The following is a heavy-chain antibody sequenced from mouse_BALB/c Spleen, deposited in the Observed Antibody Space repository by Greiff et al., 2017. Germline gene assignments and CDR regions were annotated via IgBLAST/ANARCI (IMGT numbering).Heavy chain of an antibody. CDR3: ARLGLRRRDYFDY. Sequence: EVQVVESGGGLVQPGGSLKLSCAASGFTFSSYTMSWVRQTPEKRLEWVAYISNGGGSTYYPDTVKGRFTISRDNAKNTLYLQMSSLKSEDTAMYYCARLGLRRRDYFDYWGQGTTLTVSS. V-gene: IGHV5-12-2*01. CDR2: ISNGGGST. CDR1: GFTFSSYT. D-gene: IGHD2-4*01. J-gene: IGHJ2*01.